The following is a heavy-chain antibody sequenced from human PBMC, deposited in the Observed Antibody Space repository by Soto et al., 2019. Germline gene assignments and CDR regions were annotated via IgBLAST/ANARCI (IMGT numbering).Heavy chain of an antibody. CDR3: ARSQTYYYDSSGYPALLYFDY. D-gene: IGHD3-22*01. CDR2: ISISSSTI. J-gene: IGHJ4*02. Sequence: GGSLRLSCAASGFTFSSYSMNWVRQAPGKGLEWVSYISISSSTIYYADSVKGRFTISRDNAKNSLYLQMNSLRDEDTAVYYCARSQTYYYDSSGYPALLYFDYWGQGTLVTVSS. CDR1: GFTFSSYS. V-gene: IGHV3-48*02.